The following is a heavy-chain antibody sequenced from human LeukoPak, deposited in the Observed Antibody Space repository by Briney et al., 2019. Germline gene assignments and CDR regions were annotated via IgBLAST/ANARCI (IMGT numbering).Heavy chain of an antibody. D-gene: IGHD6-6*01. CDR2: IKQDGSEK. CDR1: GFTFSNYW. Sequence: GGSLRLSCAASGFTFSNYWMSWVRQAPGKGLEWVANIKQDGSEKYYVDSVKGRFTISRDNAKNSLFLQMNSLRAEDTAVYYCARDSSGPWFDPWGQGTLVTVSS. J-gene: IGHJ5*02. CDR3: ARDSSGPWFDP. V-gene: IGHV3-7*01.